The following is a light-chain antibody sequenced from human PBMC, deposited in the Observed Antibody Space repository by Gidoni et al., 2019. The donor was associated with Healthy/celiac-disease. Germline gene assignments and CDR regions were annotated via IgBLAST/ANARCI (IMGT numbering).Light chain of an antibody. CDR2: GAS. CDR3: QQYGSSPRT. J-gene: IGKJ1*01. V-gene: IGKV3-20*01. Sequence: EIVLTQSPGTLSLSPGERATLSCRASQSVSSSYLAWYQQKPGQAPRLLIYGASSRATGIPDRFSGSGSGTAFTLTISRLEPEAFAVYYCQQYGSSPRTFGHGTKVEIK. CDR1: QSVSSSY.